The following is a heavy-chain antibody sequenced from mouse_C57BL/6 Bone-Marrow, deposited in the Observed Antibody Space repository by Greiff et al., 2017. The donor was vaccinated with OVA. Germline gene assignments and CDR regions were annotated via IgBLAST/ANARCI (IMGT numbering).Heavy chain of an antibody. D-gene: IGHD2-5*01. CDR1: GYTFTDYN. CDR2: INPNNGGT. V-gene: IGHV1-18*01. Sequence: EVQLQQSGPELVKPGASVKIPCKASGYTFTDYNMDWVKQSHGKSLEWIGDINPNNGGTIYNQKFKGKATLTVDKSSSTAYMELRSLTSEDTAVYYCARAYYSTYYAMDYWGQGTSVTVSS. J-gene: IGHJ4*01. CDR3: ARAYYSTYYAMDY.